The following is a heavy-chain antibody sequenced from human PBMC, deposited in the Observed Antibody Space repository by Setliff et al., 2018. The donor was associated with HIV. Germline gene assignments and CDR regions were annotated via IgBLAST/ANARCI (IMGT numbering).Heavy chain of an antibody. CDR3: ARGRLRNYFDY. D-gene: IGHD2-8*01. J-gene: IGHJ4*02. CDR1: GYTFTDYT. CDR2: INAGNGNT. Sequence: GASVKVSCKASGYTFTDYTIHWVRQAPGQRLEWMGWINAGNGNTKYSQKFQGRVSITRDTSASKAYLELSSLRSEDTAVYYCARGRLRNYFDYWGQGTLGTVS. V-gene: IGHV1-3*01.